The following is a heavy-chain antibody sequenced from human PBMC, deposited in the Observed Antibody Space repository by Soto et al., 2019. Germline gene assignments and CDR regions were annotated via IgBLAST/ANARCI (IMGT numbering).Heavy chain of an antibody. V-gene: IGHV1-69*12. D-gene: IGHD5-12*01. CDR3: VRVVAIPGYPDN. CDR2: IVPIVDTS. CDR1: GGTFSSYA. J-gene: IGHJ4*02. Sequence: QVQLVQSGAEVRQPASSVKVSCKTSGGTFSSYAISWVRHAPGQGLEWMGGIVPIVDTSTYAQKFQGRVTITENESTSTAYMELSSLRSDDTAIYYCVRVVAIPGYPDNWGQGPLVTVS.